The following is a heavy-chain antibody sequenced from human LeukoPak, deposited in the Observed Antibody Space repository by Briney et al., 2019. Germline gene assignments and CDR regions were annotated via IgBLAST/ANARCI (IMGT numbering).Heavy chain of an antibody. J-gene: IGHJ6*02. V-gene: IGHV4-59*12. CDR2: IYYSGST. CDR3: ARGRNAYCSGGSCLSYYYYGMDV. Sequence: SETLSLTCTVSGGSISNYYWSWIRQPPGKGLEWIGYIYYSGSTNYNPSLKSRVTISVDTSKNQFSLKLSSVTAADTAVYYCARGRNAYCSGGSCLSYYYYGMDVWGQGTTVTVSS. D-gene: IGHD2-15*01. CDR1: GGSISNYY.